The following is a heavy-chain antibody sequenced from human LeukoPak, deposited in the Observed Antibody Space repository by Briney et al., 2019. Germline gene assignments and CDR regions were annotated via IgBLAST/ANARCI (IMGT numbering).Heavy chain of an antibody. D-gene: IGHD2/OR15-2a*01. Sequence: PSETLSLTCTVSGGSISSYYWSWIRQPPGKGLEWIGYIYYSGSTNYNPSLKSRVTISVDTSKNRFSLKLSSVTAADTAVYYCARFLSMGYYFDYWGQGTLVTVSS. J-gene: IGHJ4*02. V-gene: IGHV4-59*01. CDR1: GGSISSYY. CDR2: IYYSGST. CDR3: ARFLSMGYYFDY.